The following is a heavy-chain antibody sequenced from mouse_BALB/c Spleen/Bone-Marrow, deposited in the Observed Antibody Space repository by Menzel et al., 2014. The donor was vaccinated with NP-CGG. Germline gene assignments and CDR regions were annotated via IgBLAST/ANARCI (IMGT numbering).Heavy chain of an antibody. D-gene: IGHD2-4*01. CDR1: GYTFTDHV. CDR2: IYPGSGST. V-gene: IGHV1-77*01. J-gene: IGHJ3*01. CDR3: AGAKDDDDKRAWFAY. Sequence: VKLQESGPELVKPGASVKMSCKASGYTFTDHVISWVKQRTGQGLEWIGEIYPGSGSTYHNEKFKGKATLTTDKSSNTAYMQLSSLTSEDSAVYFCAGAKDDDDKRAWFAYWGQGTLVTVSA.